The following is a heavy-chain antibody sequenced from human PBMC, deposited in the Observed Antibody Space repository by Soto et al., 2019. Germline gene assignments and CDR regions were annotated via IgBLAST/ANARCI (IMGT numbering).Heavy chain of an antibody. V-gene: IGHV3-23*01. D-gene: IGHD2-2*01. CDR3: ARDCSSSSCSVWRY. J-gene: IGHJ4*02. Sequence: ETLSLTCTVSGGSISTYYWSWIRQPPGKGLEWASGITGSGDKTYYADSVKGRFIISRDNSENTLYLQMNSLRAEDTALYYCARDCSSSSCSVWRYWGQGTQVTVSS. CDR2: ITGSGDKT. CDR1: GGSISTYY.